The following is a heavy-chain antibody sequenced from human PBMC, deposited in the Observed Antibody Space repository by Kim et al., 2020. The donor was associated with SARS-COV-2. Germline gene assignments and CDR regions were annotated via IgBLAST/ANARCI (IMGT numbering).Heavy chain of an antibody. V-gene: IGHV3-30*04. Sequence: GGSLRLSCAASGFTFSSYAMHWVRQAPGKGLEWVAVISYDGSNKYYADSVKGRFTISRDNSKNTLYLQMNSLRAEDTAVYYCARDGYYYDSSGYYYYYGMDVWGQGTTVTVS. J-gene: IGHJ6*02. CDR3: ARDGYYYDSSGYYYYYGMDV. CDR1: GFTFSSYA. D-gene: IGHD3-22*01. CDR2: ISYDGSNK.